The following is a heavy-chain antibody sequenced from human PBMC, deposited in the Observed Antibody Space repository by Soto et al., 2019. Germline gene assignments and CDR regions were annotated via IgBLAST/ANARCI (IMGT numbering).Heavy chain of an antibody. J-gene: IGHJ6*02. CDR1: GLIFSNYA. CDR3: TKGGHASFYDF. CDR2: ISGNGGET. V-gene: IGHV3-23*01. D-gene: IGHD3-3*01. Sequence: GGSLRLSCAASGLIFSNYAMTWVRQAPGKGLEWVSTISGNGGETFYADSVEGRFTISRDNSENTVYLQMNRLRAEDTAVYYCTKGGHASFYDFWGQGTTVTVSS.